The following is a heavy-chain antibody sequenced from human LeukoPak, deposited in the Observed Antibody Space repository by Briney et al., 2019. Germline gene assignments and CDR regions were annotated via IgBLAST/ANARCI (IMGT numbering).Heavy chain of an antibody. J-gene: IGHJ4*02. CDR2: ISSGSGTT. D-gene: IGHD4-17*01. CDR1: GFIFSSYS. CDR3: AKDRGNDYGVFDY. Sequence: GGSLRLSCAASGFIFSSYSMDWVRQTPGKGLEWISYISSGSGTTYYGDSVQGRFITSRDNAKNSLHLQMNSLRAEDTGVYYCAKDRGNDYGVFDYWGQGILVTVSS. V-gene: IGHV3-48*01.